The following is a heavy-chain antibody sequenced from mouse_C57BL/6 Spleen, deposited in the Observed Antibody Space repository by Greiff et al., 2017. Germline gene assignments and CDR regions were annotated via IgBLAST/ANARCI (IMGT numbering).Heavy chain of an antibody. V-gene: IGHV14-4*01. CDR2: IDPENGDT. J-gene: IGHJ2*01. CDR3: TTGKGAHVDY. CDR1: GFNFKDDY. Sequence: EVQLQQSGAELVRPGASVKLSCTASGFNFKDDYMHWVKQRPEQGLEWIGWIDPENGDTEYASKFQGKATITADTSSNTAYLQLSSLTAEDTAVYYCTTGKGAHVDYWGQGTTLTVSS.